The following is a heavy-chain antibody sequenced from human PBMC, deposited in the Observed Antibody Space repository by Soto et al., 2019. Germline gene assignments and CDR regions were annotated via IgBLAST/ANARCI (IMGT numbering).Heavy chain of an antibody. CDR3: ARAGGLYDSESYYFDF. CDR2: ISYTGST. J-gene: IGHJ4*02. V-gene: IGHV4-59*01. Sequence: SETLSLTCTVSGGSMSSYYWSWIRQPPGKGLEWIGYISYTGSTNYNPSLKSRVTISVDTSKNQFSLKLNSVTAADTAVYFCARAGGLYDSESYYFDFWGQGTLVTVSS. D-gene: IGHD3-10*01. CDR1: GGSMSSYY.